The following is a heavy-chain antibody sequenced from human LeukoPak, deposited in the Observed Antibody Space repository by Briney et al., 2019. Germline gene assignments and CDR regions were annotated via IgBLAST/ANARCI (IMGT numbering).Heavy chain of an antibody. D-gene: IGHD6-13*01. CDR2: IYYSGST. Sequence: PSQTLSLTCTVSGGSISSGGYYWSWIRQHPGKGLEWIGYIYYSGSTYYNPSLKRRVTISVDTSKNQFSLKLSSVTAADTAVYYCARVHGRYSTRAGFDPWGQGTLVTVSS. CDR3: ARVHGRYSTRAGFDP. J-gene: IGHJ5*02. CDR1: GGSISSGGYY. V-gene: IGHV4-31*03.